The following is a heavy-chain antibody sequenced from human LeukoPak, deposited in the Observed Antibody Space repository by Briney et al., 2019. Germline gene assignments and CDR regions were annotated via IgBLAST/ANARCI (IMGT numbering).Heavy chain of an antibody. J-gene: IGHJ2*01. CDR1: GFTFSTYD. CDR3: VKGSTVTTGNRYFDL. Sequence: GGSLTLPCSVSGFTFSTYDKHWLRHAPGKGLEYVSDISSSGDRTYYAAPVYGRLIIFSDNSKNTLYVQMSMLRPENTAVYYCVKGSTVTTGNRYFDLWGRGTLVTVSS. D-gene: IGHD4-17*01. CDR2: ISSSGDRT. V-gene: IGHV3-64*05.